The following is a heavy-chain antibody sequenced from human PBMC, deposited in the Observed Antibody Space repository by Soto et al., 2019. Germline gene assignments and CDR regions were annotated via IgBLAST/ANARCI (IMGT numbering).Heavy chain of an antibody. CDR1: GGSISSSNW. J-gene: IGHJ4*02. CDR3: ARGLGQWPTYYFDY. Sequence: SETLSLTCAVSGGSISSSNWWSWVRQPQGKGLEWIGEIYHSGSTNYNPSLKSRVTISVDKSKNQFSLKLSSVTAADTAVYYCARGLGQWPTYYFDYWGQGTLVTVSS. D-gene: IGHD6-19*01. CDR2: IYHSGST. V-gene: IGHV4-4*02.